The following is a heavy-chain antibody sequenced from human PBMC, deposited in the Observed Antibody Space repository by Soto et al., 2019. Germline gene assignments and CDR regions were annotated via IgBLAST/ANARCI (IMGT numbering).Heavy chain of an antibody. CDR2: LGKTGA. V-gene: IGHV3-23*01. CDR3: VKNGWYTDYAFDY. CDR1: GFTFSSHA. J-gene: IGHJ4*02. Sequence: EVQLLESGGGLVQPGGSLRLSCAASGFTFSSHAMSWVRQSPVKGLELVASLGKTGAYYADSVKGRFSISRDTSKSTLFLQLNNLRADDSAIYYCVKNGWYTDYAFDYWGQGTLVTVSS. D-gene: IGHD6-19*01.